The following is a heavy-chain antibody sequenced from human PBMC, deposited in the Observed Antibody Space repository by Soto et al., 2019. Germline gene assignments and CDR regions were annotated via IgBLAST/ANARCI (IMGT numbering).Heavy chain of an antibody. V-gene: IGHV4-30-2*01. CDR2: IYHSGST. D-gene: IGHD6-6*01. Sequence: QLQLQESGSGLVKPSQTLSLTCAVSGGSISSGGYSWSWIRQPPGKGLGWIGYIYHSGSTYYNPALKSRVPIAVDRSKNQCSLKLSSVTAAATAVYYCASVPSPWGQGTLVTVSS. CDR3: ASVPSP. CDR1: GGSISSGGYS. J-gene: IGHJ5*02.